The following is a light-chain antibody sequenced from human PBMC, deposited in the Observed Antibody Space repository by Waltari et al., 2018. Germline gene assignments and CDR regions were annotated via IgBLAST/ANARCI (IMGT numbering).Light chain of an antibody. CDR3: SSYTTSSTLV. CDR2: DLN. J-gene: IGLJ2*01. Sequence: QSALTQPASVSGSPGPSITISCTGSKSDIGRYNSLSWYQQHPGKAPKLMIYDLNKRPSGVSNRFSASKSGKTASLTISGLQAEDEANYYCSSYTTSSTLVFGGGTKVTVL. CDR1: KSDIGRYNS. V-gene: IGLV2-14*03.